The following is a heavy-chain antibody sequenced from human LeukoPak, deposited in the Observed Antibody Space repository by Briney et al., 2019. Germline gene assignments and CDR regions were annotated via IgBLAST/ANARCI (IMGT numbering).Heavy chain of an antibody. V-gene: IGHV4-34*01. Sequence: SETLSLTCAVYGGSFSGYYWSWIRQPPGKGLEWIGEINHSGSTNYNPSLKSRVTISVDKSKNQFSLKLSSVTAADTAVYYCARDPSNSPDYWGQGTLVTVSS. CDR2: INHSGST. D-gene: IGHD6-6*01. J-gene: IGHJ4*02. CDR1: GGSFSGYY. CDR3: ARDPSNSPDY.